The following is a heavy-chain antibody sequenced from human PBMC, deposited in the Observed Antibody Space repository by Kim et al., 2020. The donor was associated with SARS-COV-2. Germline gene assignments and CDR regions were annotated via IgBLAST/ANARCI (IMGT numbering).Heavy chain of an antibody. J-gene: IGHJ6*02. V-gene: IGHV1-3*01. CDR3: AREGVGSLWFGELLMGPAEWAWGGENRDGMDV. D-gene: IGHD3-10*01. CDR1: GYTFTSYA. Sequence: ASVKVSCKASGYTFTSYAMHWVRQAPGQRLEWMGWINAGNGNTKYSQKFQGRVTITRDTSASTAYMELSSLRSEDTAVYYCAREGVGSLWFGELLMGPAEWAWGGENRDGMDVWGQGTTVTVSS. CDR2: INAGNGNT.